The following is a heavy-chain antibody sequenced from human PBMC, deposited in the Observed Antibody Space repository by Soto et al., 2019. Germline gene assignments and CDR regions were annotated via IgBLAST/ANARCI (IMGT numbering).Heavy chain of an antibody. V-gene: IGHV3-30*18. CDR2: ISYDGSNK. D-gene: IGHD3-10*01. CDR1: GFTFSSYG. CDR3: AKEGITMVRGVIINWFDP. Sequence: VGSLRLSCAASGFTFSSYGMHWVRQAPGKGLEWVAVISYDGSNKYYADSVKGRFTISRDNSKNTLYLQMNSLRAEDTAVYYCAKEGITMVRGVIINWFDPWGQGTLVTVSS. J-gene: IGHJ5*02.